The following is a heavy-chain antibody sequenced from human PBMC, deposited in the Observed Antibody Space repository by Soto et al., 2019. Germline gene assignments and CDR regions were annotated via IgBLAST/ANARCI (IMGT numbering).Heavy chain of an antibody. CDR1: GFTFSNYG. J-gene: IGHJ4*02. Sequence: PGGSLRLSCAASGFTFSNYGMHWVRQAPGKGLEWVAVAAYDGGNKDYADSVKGRFTISRDNSKNTLYLQMNSLRAEDTAVYYCAKDRHSGYDFGYFDYWGQGTLVTVSS. CDR2: AAYDGGNK. V-gene: IGHV3-30*18. D-gene: IGHD5-12*01. CDR3: AKDRHSGYDFGYFDY.